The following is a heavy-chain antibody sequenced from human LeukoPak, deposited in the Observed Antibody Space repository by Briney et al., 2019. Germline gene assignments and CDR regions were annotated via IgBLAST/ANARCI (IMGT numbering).Heavy chain of an antibody. Sequence: SETLSLTCKVSGYPIGLDYYWVWIRQAPGRGLQWIGGFHRGRIQYNSALKSRVTISIDSSKNQFSLNLISVTAADTAVYYCTRGHWGLQSWSQGTLVTVSS. D-gene: IGHD7-27*01. V-gene: IGHV4-38-2*02. CDR2: FHRGRI. CDR3: TRGHWGLQS. J-gene: IGHJ5*02. CDR1: GYPIGLDYY.